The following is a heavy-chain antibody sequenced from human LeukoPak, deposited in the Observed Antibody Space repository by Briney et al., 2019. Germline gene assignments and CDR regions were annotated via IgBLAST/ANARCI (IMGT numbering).Heavy chain of an antibody. D-gene: IGHD3-22*01. CDR3: ARGVGVYYDSSGYDYFDY. J-gene: IGHJ4*02. CDR2: IYYSGST. Sequence: PSETLSLTCTVSGGSISSYYWSWIRQPPGKGLGWIGYIYYSGSTNYNPSLKGRVTISVDTSKNQFSLKLSSVTAADTAVYYCARGVGVYYDSSGYDYFDYWGQGTLVTVSS. V-gene: IGHV4-59*01. CDR1: GGSISSYY.